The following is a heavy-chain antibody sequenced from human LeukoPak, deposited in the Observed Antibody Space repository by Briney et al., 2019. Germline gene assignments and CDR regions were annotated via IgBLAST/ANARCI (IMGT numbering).Heavy chain of an antibody. CDR1: GYTFTGYY. CDR2: INPNSGGT. D-gene: IGHD2-2*01. V-gene: IGHV1-2*02. J-gene: IGHJ5*02. Sequence: ASVKVSCKASGYTFTGYYMHWVRQAPGQGLEWMGWINPNSGGTNYAQKFQGRVTVTRDTSISTAYMELSRLRSDDTAVYYCARARPTYCSSTSCRRNWFDPWGQGTLVTVSS. CDR3: ARARPTYCSSTSCRRNWFDP.